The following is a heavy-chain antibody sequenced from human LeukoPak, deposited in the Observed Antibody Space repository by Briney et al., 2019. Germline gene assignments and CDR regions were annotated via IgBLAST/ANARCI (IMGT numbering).Heavy chain of an antibody. Sequence: GRSLRLSCAASGFTFDDYAMHWVRQAPGKGLEWISGISWNSGSIGYADSVKGRFTISRDNSKNTLYLQMNSLRAEDTAVYYCAREGLSCSGGSCYSDYYYGMDVWGQGTTVTVSS. CDR1: GFTFDDYA. J-gene: IGHJ6*02. CDR3: AREGLSCSGGSCYSDYYYGMDV. CDR2: ISWNSGSI. V-gene: IGHV3-9*01. D-gene: IGHD2-15*01.